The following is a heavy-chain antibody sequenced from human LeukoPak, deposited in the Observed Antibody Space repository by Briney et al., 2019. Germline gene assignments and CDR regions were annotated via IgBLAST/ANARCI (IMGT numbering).Heavy chain of an antibody. D-gene: IGHD6-19*01. CDR1: GFTFSSYA. V-gene: IGHV3-23*01. J-gene: IGHJ4*02. CDR3: AKDRRYGSGWSRDDY. CDR2: ISGSGGST. Sequence: GGSLRLSCAASGFTFSSYAMSWVRQAPGKGLEYVSAISGSGGSTYYADSVKGRFTISRDNSKNTLYLQMNSLRAEDTAVYYCAKDRRYGSGWSRDDYWGQGTLVTVSS.